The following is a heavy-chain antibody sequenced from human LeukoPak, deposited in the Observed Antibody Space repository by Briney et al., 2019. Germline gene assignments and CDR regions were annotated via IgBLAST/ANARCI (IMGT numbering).Heavy chain of an antibody. CDR3: ARHRDYCSGGSCYWYGLDANGRFGFDI. CDR1: GGSISSGGYY. J-gene: IGHJ3*02. D-gene: IGHD2-15*01. Sequence: SETLSLTCTVSGGSISSGGYYWSWIRQPPGKGLEWIGYIYYSGSTNYNPSLKSRVTISVDTSKNQFSLKLSSVTAADTAVYYCARHRDYCSGGSCYWYGLDANGRFGFDIWGQGTMVTVSS. V-gene: IGHV4-61*08. CDR2: IYYSGST.